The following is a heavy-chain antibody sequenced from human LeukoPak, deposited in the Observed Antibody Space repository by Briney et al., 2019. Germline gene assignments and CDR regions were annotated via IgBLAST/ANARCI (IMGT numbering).Heavy chain of an antibody. Sequence: GGSLRLSCAAPGFTFSSYEMNWVRQAPGKGLEWVSYISSSGSTIYYADSVKGRFTISRDNAKNSLYLQMNSLRAEDTAVYYCARLGAGTYYDYVWGSYRYTGTDYWGQGTLVTVSS. D-gene: IGHD3-16*02. CDR2: ISSSGSTI. CDR1: GFTFSSYE. CDR3: ARLGAGTYYDYVWGSYRYTGTDY. V-gene: IGHV3-48*03. J-gene: IGHJ4*02.